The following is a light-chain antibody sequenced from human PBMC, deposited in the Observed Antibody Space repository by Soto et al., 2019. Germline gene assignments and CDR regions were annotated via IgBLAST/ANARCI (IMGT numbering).Light chain of an antibody. J-gene: IGKJ3*01. CDR3: QQYDNLPFT. V-gene: IGKV1-33*01. Sequence: DLQMTQSPSSLSASVGDRVTITCQASQDISNYLNWYQQKPGKAPKLLIYDASNLETGVPSRFSGSGSATDFTFTISSLQPEDIATYYCQQYDNLPFTFGPGTKVDIK. CDR1: QDISNY. CDR2: DAS.